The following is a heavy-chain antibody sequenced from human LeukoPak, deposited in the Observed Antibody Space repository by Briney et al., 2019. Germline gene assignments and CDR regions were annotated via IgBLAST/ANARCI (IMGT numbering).Heavy chain of an antibody. CDR3: ARPYDTRGYFPDY. J-gene: IGHJ4*02. CDR1: GNYW. D-gene: IGHD3-22*01. CDR2: ISRGSDHI. Sequence: PGGSLRLSCAASGNYWMHWVRQAPGKGLEWVSSISRGSDHIFYADSMKGRFTISRDNAKNSLYLQMNSLGAEDTAVYYCARPYDTRGYFPDYWGQGTLVTVSS. V-gene: IGHV3-21*01.